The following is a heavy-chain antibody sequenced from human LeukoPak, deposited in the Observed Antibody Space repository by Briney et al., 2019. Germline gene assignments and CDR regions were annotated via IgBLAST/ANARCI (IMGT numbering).Heavy chain of an antibody. J-gene: IGHJ6*03. Sequence: GGSLRLSCAASGFTFSSYSMNWVRQAPGKGLEWVSSISSSSSYIYYADSVKGRFTISRDNAKNSLYLQMNSLGPEDTAVYYCARDPYSGNYGNYYYYYMDVWGKGTTVTISS. D-gene: IGHD1-26*01. CDR3: ARDPYSGNYGNYYYYYMDV. CDR2: ISSSSSYI. V-gene: IGHV3-21*01. CDR1: GFTFSSYS.